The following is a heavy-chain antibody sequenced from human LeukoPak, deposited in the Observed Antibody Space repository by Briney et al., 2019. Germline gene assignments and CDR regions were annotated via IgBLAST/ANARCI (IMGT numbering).Heavy chain of an antibody. V-gene: IGHV3-23*01. CDR1: GFTFSSYA. J-gene: IGHJ5*02. Sequence: GGSLRLSCAASGFTFSSYAMSWVRQAPGKGLEWVSAISGSGGSTYYADSVKGRFTISRDNSKNTLYLQMNSLKASDTAMYYCARRIRDENAYNWFDPWGQGTLVTVSS. D-gene: IGHD1-1*01. CDR2: ISGSGGST. CDR3: ARRIRDENAYNWFDP.